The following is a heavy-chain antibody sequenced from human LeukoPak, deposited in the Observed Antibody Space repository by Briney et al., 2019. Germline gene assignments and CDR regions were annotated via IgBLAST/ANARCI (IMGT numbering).Heavy chain of an antibody. CDR1: GFTFSSYW. D-gene: IGHD5-24*01. J-gene: IGHJ3*02. V-gene: IGHV3-74*01. CDR2: INSDGSST. Sequence: GGSLRLSCAASGFTFSSYWMHWVRQAPGKGLVRVSRINSDGSSTSYADSVKGRFTFSRDNAKNTLYLQMNSLRAEDTAVYYCARVRDGYNFDAFDIWGQGTMVTVSS. CDR3: ARVRDGYNFDAFDI.